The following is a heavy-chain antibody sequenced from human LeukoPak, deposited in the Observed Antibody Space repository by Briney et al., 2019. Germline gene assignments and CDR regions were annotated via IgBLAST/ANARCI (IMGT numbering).Heavy chain of an antibody. V-gene: IGHV3-7*01. CDR3: ARDPLGDSYGSIAEYFQH. J-gene: IGHJ1*01. CDR2: IKQDASEE. D-gene: IGHD5-18*01. Sequence: GGSLRLSCAASGFTFSSYWMSWVRQAPGKGLEWVANIKQDASEEHYVDSVKGRFTISRDNAKNSLYLQMNSLRAEDTAVYYCARDPLGDSYGSIAEYFQHWGQGTLVTVSS. CDR1: GFTFSSYW.